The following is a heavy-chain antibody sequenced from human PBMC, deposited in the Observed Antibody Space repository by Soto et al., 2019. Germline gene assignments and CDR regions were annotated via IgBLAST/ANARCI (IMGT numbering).Heavy chain of an antibody. D-gene: IGHD2-2*01. Sequence: PGGSLRLSCAASGFTFSSYAMSWVRQAPGKGLEWVSAISGSGGSTYYADSVKGRFTISRDNSKNTLYLQMNSLRAEDTAVYYCAKDLTGLKDIVVVPAAPSVEWFDPWGQGTLVTVSS. J-gene: IGHJ5*02. V-gene: IGHV3-23*01. CDR2: ISGSGGST. CDR1: GFTFSSYA. CDR3: AKDLTGLKDIVVVPAAPSVEWFDP.